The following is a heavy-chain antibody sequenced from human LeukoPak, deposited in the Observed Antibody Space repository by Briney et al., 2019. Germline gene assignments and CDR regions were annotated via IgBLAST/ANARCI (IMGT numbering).Heavy chain of an antibody. CDR1: GYTFITYT. CDR3: ASSRGYDVGGYFDY. Sequence: ASVKVSCKASGYTFITYTIHWVRQAPGQRLEWMGWINAGNDNTKYSQKFQDRVTITRDTSASTAYMELSSLRSEDTAVYYCASSRGYDVGGYFDYWGQGTLVTVSS. CDR2: INAGNDNT. D-gene: IGHD5-12*01. V-gene: IGHV1-3*01. J-gene: IGHJ4*02.